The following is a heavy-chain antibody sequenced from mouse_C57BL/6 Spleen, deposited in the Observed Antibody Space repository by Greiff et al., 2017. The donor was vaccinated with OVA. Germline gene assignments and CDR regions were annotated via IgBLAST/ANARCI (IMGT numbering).Heavy chain of an antibody. V-gene: IGHV5-16*01. CDR1: GFAFSDSY. Sequence: EVMLVESEGGLVQPGSSMKLSCTASGFAFSDSYMAWVRQVPEKGLEWVASIYYDGGSTYYLDSLKGRFILSGDNANNTLYLQMSSLKSEDTATYYCARYPYYDDDGWYFDVWGKGTTLTVSS. J-gene: IGHJ1*03. D-gene: IGHD2-4*01. CDR2: IYYDGGST. CDR3: ARYPYYDDDGWYFDV.